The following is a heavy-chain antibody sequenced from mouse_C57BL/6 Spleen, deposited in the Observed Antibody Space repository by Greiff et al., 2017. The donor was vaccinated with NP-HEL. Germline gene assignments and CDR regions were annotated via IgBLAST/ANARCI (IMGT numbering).Heavy chain of an antibody. Sequence: EVKLQQSGPELVKPGASVKISCTASGYTFTDYYMNWVKQSHGKSLEWIGDINTNNGGTSYNQKFKGQATLTVDKSASTAYIELRSLTSYDAAAKYCARGWDEYYFDYWGQGTTLTVSS. CDR2: INTNNGGT. J-gene: IGHJ2*01. CDR3: ARGWDEYYFDY. V-gene: IGHV1-26*01. D-gene: IGHD4-1*01. CDR1: GYTFTDYY.